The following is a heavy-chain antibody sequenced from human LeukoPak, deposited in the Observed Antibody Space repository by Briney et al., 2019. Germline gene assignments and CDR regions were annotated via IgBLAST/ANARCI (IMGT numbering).Heavy chain of an antibody. V-gene: IGHV3-15*01. CDR3: TTGGYYFDY. Sequence: PGGSLRLSCAGSGFTFSNGWMNWVRQAPGKGREWVGRIKSIVDGGTIDYAAPVKGRFTISRDDSKNTVYLQMNGLKTEDTAVYYCTTGGYYFDYWGQGTLVTVSS. J-gene: IGHJ4*02. CDR1: GFTFSNGW. CDR2: IKSIVDGGTI.